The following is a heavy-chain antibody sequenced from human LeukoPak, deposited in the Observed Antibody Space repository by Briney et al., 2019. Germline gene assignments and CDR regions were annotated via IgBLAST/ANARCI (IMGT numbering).Heavy chain of an antibody. D-gene: IGHD1-14*01. CDR1: GGSISSYY. J-gene: IGHJ5*02. CDR3: ARENRPNWFDP. CDR2: INHSGST. V-gene: IGHV4-34*01. Sequence: SETLSLTCTVSGGSISSYYWSWIRQPPGKGLEWIGEINHSGSTNYNPSLKSRVTISVDTSKNQFSLKLSSVTAADTAVYYCARENRPNWFDPWGQGTLVTVSS.